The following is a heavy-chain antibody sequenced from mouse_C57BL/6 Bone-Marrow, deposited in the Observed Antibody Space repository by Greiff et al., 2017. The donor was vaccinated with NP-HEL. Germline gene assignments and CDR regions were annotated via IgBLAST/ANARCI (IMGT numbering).Heavy chain of an antibody. CDR2: IDPSDSYT. J-gene: IGHJ4*01. CDR3: ARWGFYDFYYAMDY. V-gene: IGHV1-59*01. D-gene: IGHD2-12*01. Sequence: QVQLQQPGAELVRPGTSVKLSCKASGYTFTSYWMHWVKQRPGQGLERIGVIDPSDSYTNYNQKFKGKATLTVDTSSSTAYMQLSSLTSEDSAVYYCARWGFYDFYYAMDYWGQGTSVTVSS. CDR1: GYTFTSYW.